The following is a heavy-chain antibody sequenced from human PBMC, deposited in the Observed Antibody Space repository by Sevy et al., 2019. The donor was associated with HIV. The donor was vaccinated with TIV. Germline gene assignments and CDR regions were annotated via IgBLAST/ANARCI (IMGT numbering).Heavy chain of an antibody. V-gene: IGHV4-31*03. J-gene: IGHJ4*02. D-gene: IGHD3-10*01. CDR1: SVSISSGGYY. CDR3: AGDNYGSGRFDY. Sequence: SETLSLTCTVSSVSISSGGYYWSWIRQHPGKGLEWIGYVSYSGSTYYNPSLKSRVTISVDTSKNLFSLRLSSVTAADTGVYYWAGDNYGSGRFDYWGQGTLVTVSS. CDR2: VSYSGST.